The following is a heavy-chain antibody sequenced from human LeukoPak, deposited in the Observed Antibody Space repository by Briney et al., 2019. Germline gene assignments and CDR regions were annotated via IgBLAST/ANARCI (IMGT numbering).Heavy chain of an antibody. V-gene: IGHV1-18*01. D-gene: IGHD6-19*01. J-gene: IGHJ5*02. CDR1: GYIFTSYG. CDR2: ISAYNGNT. CDR3: ARDQSPGIAVAGPNWFDP. Sequence: GASVKVSCKASGYIFTSYGISWVRQAPGQGLEWMGWISAYNGNTNYAQKLQGRVTMTTDTSTSTAYMELRSLRSDDTAVYYCARDQSPGIAVAGPNWFDPWGQGTLVTVSS.